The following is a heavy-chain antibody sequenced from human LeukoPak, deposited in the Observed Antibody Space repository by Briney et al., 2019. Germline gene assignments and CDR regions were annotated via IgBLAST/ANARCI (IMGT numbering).Heavy chain of an antibody. Sequence: ASVKVSCKAPGYTFTSYGISWVRQAPGQGLEWMGWISAYNGNTNYAQKLQGRVTMTTDTSTSTAYMELRSLRSDDTAVYYCARDFGGYCSSTSCYTHYYYYMDVWGKGTTVTVSS. J-gene: IGHJ6*03. V-gene: IGHV1-18*01. D-gene: IGHD2-2*02. CDR1: GYTFTSYG. CDR2: ISAYNGNT. CDR3: ARDFGGYCSSTSCYTHYYYYMDV.